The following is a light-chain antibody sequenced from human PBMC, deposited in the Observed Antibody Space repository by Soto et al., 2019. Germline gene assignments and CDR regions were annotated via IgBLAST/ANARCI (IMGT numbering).Light chain of an antibody. J-gene: IGKJ3*01. Sequence: EIVLTQSPATLSLSPGERATLSCMSSQSLSTYLAWYRQKPGQAPRLLIYDASNRATGNPARFSGSGSGTAFTLTISSLEPEDFAVYYCQQRSNWPRTFGPGTKVDIK. CDR3: QQRSNWPRT. CDR1: QSLSTY. CDR2: DAS. V-gene: IGKV3-11*01.